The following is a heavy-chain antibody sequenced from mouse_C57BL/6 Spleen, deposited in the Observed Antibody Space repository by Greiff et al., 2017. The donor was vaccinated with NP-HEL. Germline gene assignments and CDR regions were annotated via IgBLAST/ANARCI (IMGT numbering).Heavy chain of an antibody. J-gene: IGHJ4*01. CDR3: ARWGYYATGDY. CDR1: GYTFTSYW. D-gene: IGHD1-1*01. V-gene: IGHV1-50*01. CDR2: IDPSDSYT. Sequence: QVQLQQPGAELVKPGASVKLSCKASGYTFTSYWMQWVKQRPGQGLEWIGEIDPSDSYTNYNQKFKGKATLTVDTSSSTAYMQLSSLTSEDSAVYYCARWGYYATGDYWGQGTSVTVSS.